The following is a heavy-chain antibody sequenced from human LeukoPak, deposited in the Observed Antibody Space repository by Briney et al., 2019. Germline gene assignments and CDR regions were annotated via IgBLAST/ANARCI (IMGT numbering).Heavy chain of an antibody. CDR2: IYYSGST. V-gene: IGHV4-30-4*08. J-gene: IGHJ4*02. D-gene: IGHD6-6*01. Sequence: PSQTLSLTRTVSGGSISSVDYYWSWIRQPPGKGLEWLGYIYYSGSTYYDPSLKSRVTIAVDTSKNQFSMKLSSVTAADTAVYYCARCIAARCYYFDYWGQGTLVTVSS. CDR1: GGSISSVDYY. CDR3: ARCIAARCYYFDY.